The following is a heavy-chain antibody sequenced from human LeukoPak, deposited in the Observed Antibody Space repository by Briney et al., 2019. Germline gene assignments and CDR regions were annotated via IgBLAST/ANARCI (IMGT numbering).Heavy chain of an antibody. J-gene: IGHJ5*02. D-gene: IGHD6-13*01. CDR1: GFTFTSRSA. CDR2: IVVDSDNA. Sequence: ASVKVSCKASGFTFTSRSAVQWVRQARGQRLEWIGWIVVDSDNANYAENFQERVTITRDMSASTSYMGLSSLRSEDTAVYFCAAPYTSSWFDLWGQGTLVTVSS. CDR3: AAPYTSSWFDL. V-gene: IGHV1-58*01.